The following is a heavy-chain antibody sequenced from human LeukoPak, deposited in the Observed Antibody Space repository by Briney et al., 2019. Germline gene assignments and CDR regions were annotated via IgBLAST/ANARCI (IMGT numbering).Heavy chain of an antibody. CDR1: GESFSDYS. V-gene: IGHV4-34*01. Sequence: PSETLSLTCAVYGESFSDYSWTWIRQPPGGGLEWIGQINHSGGTVYNPSLKNRVTISVETPKNQFSLDLSSVTAADTAVYYCARGRLPPSTTYYIGYYYMDVWGKGTMVTVSS. J-gene: IGHJ6*03. CDR3: ARGRLPPSTTYYIGYYYMDV. CDR2: INHSGGT. D-gene: IGHD3-10*01.